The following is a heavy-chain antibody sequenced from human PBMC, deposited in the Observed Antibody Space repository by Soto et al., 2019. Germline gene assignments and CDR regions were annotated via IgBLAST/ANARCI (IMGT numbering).Heavy chain of an antibody. CDR1: GYSFTSYW. CDR2: IYPGDSDT. V-gene: IGHV5-51*01. J-gene: IGHJ4*02. Sequence: GESLKISCKGSGYSFTSYWIGWVRQMPGKGLEWMGIIYPGDSDTRYSPSFQGQVTISADKSISTAYLQWSSLKASDTAMYYCARQGIAYDFWSGYYFDYWGQGTLVTVSS. CDR3: ARQGIAYDFWSGYYFDY. D-gene: IGHD3-3*01.